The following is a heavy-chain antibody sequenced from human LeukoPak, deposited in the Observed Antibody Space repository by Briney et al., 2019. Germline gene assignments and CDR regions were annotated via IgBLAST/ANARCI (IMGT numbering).Heavy chain of an antibody. D-gene: IGHD5-18*01. CDR2: MNPNSGNT. J-gene: IGHJ6*03. V-gene: IGHV1-8*01. CDR1: GYTFTNYD. Sequence: ASVKVSCKASGYTFTNYDINWVRQAAGQGLEWMGWMNPNSGNTGYAQKFQGRVTMTRNTSISTAYMELGSLRSEDTAVYYCARDNGGTAMAYYYYYYMDDWGKGTTVTISS. CDR3: ARDNGGTAMAYYYYYYMDD.